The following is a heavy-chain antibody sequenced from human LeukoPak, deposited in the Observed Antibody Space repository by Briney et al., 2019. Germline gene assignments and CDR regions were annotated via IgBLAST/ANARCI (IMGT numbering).Heavy chain of an antibody. D-gene: IGHD2-15*01. CDR3: ARSKESVAALFDP. CDR2: INPNSGGT. Sequence: ASVKVSCKASGYTFTGYYMHWVRQAPGQGLEWMGWINPNSGGTNYAQKFQGRVTMTRDTSISTAYMELSRLRSGDTAVYYCARSKESVAALFDPWGQGTLVTVSS. J-gene: IGHJ5*02. V-gene: IGHV1-2*02. CDR1: GYTFTGYY.